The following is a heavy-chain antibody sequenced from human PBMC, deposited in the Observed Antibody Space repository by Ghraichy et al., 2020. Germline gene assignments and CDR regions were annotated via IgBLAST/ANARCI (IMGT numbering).Heavy chain of an antibody. CDR3: AKVHYDRSGYRSDY. D-gene: IGHD3-22*01. V-gene: IGHV3-23*01. CDR2: ITASGGST. CDR1: GFTFSTYA. J-gene: IGHJ4*02. Sequence: GESLNISCEVSGFTFSTYAMSWVRQAPGKGLEWVSGITASGGSTYYADSVKGRFSVSRDNSKNTLYLQMNSLRVDDTAVYYCAKVHYDRSGYRSDYWGQGTLVTVSS.